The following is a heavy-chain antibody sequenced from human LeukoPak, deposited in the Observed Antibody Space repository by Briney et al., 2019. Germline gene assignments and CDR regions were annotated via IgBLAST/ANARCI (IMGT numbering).Heavy chain of an antibody. Sequence: SVKVSCKASGGTFSSYAISWVRQAPGQGLEWMGRIIPIFGTANYAQKFQGRVTITTDESTSTAYMELSSLRSEDTAVYYCARDAYCGGDCYQYFQHWGQGTLVTVSS. J-gene: IGHJ1*01. D-gene: IGHD2-21*02. CDR2: IIPIFGTA. V-gene: IGHV1-69*05. CDR3: ARDAYCGGDCYQYFQH. CDR1: GGTFSSYA.